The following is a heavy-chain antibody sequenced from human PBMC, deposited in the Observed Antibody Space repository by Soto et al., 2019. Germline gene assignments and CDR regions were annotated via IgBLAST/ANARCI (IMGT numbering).Heavy chain of an antibody. J-gene: IGHJ6*02. Sequence: ASVKVSCKASGYTFTSYYMHWVRQAPGQGLEWMGIINPSGGSTSYAQKFQGRVTMTRDTSTSTVYMELSSLRSEDTAVYYCATRYYDFWSGYCASYYYGMDVWGQGTTVTVSS. V-gene: IGHV1-46*01. D-gene: IGHD3-3*01. CDR2: INPSGGST. CDR3: ATRYYDFWSGYCASYYYGMDV. CDR1: GYTFTSYY.